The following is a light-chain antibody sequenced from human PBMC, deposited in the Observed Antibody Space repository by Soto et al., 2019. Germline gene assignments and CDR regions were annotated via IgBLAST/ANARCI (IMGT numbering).Light chain of an antibody. CDR1: QSLLHSNGYFY. CDR3: MQALQTPLT. Sequence: DIVMTQSPLSLPVTPGEPASISCRSSQSLLHSNGYFYLDWYLQKPGQSPQLLIYLGSNRASGVPDRFSGSGSGTDFTLKISRVEAEDFGVYYCMQALQTPLTFGGGTKVEIK. J-gene: IGKJ4*01. V-gene: IGKV2-28*01. CDR2: LGS.